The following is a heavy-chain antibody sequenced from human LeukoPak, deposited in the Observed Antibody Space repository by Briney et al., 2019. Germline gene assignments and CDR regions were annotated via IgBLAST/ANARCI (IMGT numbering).Heavy chain of an antibody. CDR2: ISYDGSNK. CDR1: GFTFSSYA. V-gene: IGHV3-30*04. CDR3: AKDCLVGATEAAGY. D-gene: IGHD1-26*01. Sequence: SGGSLRLSCAASGFTFSSYAVHWVRQAPGKGLEWVAIISYDGSNKYYADSVKGRFTISRDNSKNTLYLQMNSLRAEDTAVYYCAKDCLVGATEAAGYWGQGTLVTVSS. J-gene: IGHJ4*02.